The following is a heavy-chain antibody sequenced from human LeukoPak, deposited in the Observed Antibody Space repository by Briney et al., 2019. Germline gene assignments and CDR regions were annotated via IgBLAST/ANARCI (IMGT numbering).Heavy chain of an antibody. Sequence: GGSLRLSCAASGFTFSSYGMHWVRQAPGKGLEWVAVIWYDGSNKYYAGSVKGRFTISRDNSKNTLYLQMNSLRAEDTAVYYCARADGDYYYGMDVWGQGTTVTVSS. CDR2: IWYDGSNK. J-gene: IGHJ6*02. D-gene: IGHD4-17*01. V-gene: IGHV3-33*01. CDR1: GFTFSSYG. CDR3: ARADGDYYYGMDV.